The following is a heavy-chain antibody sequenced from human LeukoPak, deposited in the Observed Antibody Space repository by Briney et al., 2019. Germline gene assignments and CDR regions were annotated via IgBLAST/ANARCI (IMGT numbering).Heavy chain of an antibody. CDR1: GISFSSNS. Sequence: TGGSLRLSCGASGISFSSNSMNWVRQPPGKGLERVSYISGSGSSIYYADSVKGRFTISKDNAKNSLYLQMNSLRDEDTAVYYCARDRGSGSYPFDYWGQGTLVTVSS. J-gene: IGHJ4*02. V-gene: IGHV3-48*02. CDR3: ARDRGSGSYPFDY. CDR2: ISGSGSSI. D-gene: IGHD3-10*01.